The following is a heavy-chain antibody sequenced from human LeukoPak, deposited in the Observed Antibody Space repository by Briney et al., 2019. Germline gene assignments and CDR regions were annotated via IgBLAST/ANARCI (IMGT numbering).Heavy chain of an antibody. CDR3: ARDGTPEAYYYGSGSYYFDY. CDR1: GGSISSYY. D-gene: IGHD3-10*01. V-gene: IGHV4-4*07. Sequence: SETLSLTCTVSGGSISSYYWSWIRQPAGKGLEWIGRIYTSGSTNYNPSLKSRVTMSVDTSKNQFSLKLSSVTAADTAVYYCARDGTPEAYYYGSGSYYFDYWGQGTLVTVPS. CDR2: IYTSGST. J-gene: IGHJ4*02.